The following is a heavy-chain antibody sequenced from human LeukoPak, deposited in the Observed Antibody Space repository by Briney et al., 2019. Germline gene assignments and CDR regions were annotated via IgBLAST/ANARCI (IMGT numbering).Heavy chain of an antibody. V-gene: IGHV4-59*12. D-gene: IGHD6-13*01. CDR1: GGSISSYY. J-gene: IGHJ3*02. Sequence: SETLSLTCTVSGGSISSYYWNWIRQPPGKGLEWIGSIYYSGSTYYNPSLKSRVTISVDTSKNQFSLKLSSVTAADTAVYYCARDWQQLVDAFDIWGQGTMVTVSS. CDR2: IYYSGST. CDR3: ARDWQQLVDAFDI.